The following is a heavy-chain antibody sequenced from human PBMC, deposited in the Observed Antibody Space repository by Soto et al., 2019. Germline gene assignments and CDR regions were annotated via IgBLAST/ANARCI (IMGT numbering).Heavy chain of an antibody. J-gene: IGHJ4*02. V-gene: IGHV3-64D*06. CDR3: VKPPAYYYDSSDYYPV. Sequence: PWWSLRLSCSASGFTFSTYSIHWVRQAPGKGLEYVPDIGSDGGSAYYADSVKGRFTISRDNSRNTLYLQMSFLRAEDTAIYYCVKPPAYYYDSSDYYPVWGQGTLVTVSS. CDR1: GFTFSTYS. D-gene: IGHD3-22*01. CDR2: IGSDGGSA.